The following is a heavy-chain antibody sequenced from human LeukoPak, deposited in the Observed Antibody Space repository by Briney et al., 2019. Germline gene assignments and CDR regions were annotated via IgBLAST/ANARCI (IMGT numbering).Heavy chain of an antibody. J-gene: IGHJ3*02. CDR1: GFTFSSYA. CDR2: ISGSGGST. Sequence: GGSLRLSCAASGFTFSSYAMSWVRQAPGKGLEWVSAISGSGGSTYYADSVKGRFTISRDNSKNTLYLQMNSLRAEDTAVYYCAKDLGVVLAAIGCAFDIWGQGTMVTVSS. CDR3: AKDLGVVLAAIGCAFDI. V-gene: IGHV3-23*01. D-gene: IGHD2-2*01.